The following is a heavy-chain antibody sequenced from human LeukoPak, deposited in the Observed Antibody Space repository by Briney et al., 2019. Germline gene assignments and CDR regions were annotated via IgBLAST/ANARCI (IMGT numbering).Heavy chain of an antibody. CDR3: AMASGSYYGNFDY. CDR1: GYTFTGYY. J-gene: IGHJ4*02. Sequence: ASVKVSCKASGYTFTGYYMHWVRQAPGQGLEWMGRINPNSGGTNYAQKFQGRVTMTRDTSISTAYMELSRLRSEDTAVYYCAMASGSYYGNFDYWGQGTLVTVSS. D-gene: IGHD1-26*01. V-gene: IGHV1-2*06. CDR2: INPNSGGT.